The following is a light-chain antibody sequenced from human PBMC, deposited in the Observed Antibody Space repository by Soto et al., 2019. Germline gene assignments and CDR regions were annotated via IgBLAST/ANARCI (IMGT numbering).Light chain of an antibody. V-gene: IGLV2-14*03. Sequence: QSALTQPASVSGSPGQSITISCTGTSSDVGGYNYVSWYQHHPGKAPKLMIFDVTNRPSGVSNRFSGSKSGNTASLTISGLQAEDEDDYYCSSYTSSTILYVFGTGTKVTVL. J-gene: IGLJ1*01. CDR3: SSYTSSTILYV. CDR2: DVT. CDR1: SSDVGGYNY.